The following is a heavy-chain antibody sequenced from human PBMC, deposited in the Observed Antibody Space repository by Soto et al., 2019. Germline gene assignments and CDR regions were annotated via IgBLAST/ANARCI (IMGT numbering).Heavy chain of an antibody. D-gene: IGHD3-3*01. Sequence: GGSLRLSCAASGFTFSSYWMSWVRQAPGKGLEWVANIEQDGSEKYYVDSVKGRFTISRDNAKNSLYLQMNSLRAEDTAVYYCARVSYDFWSGYYNYYYYYMDVWGKGTTVTVSS. V-gene: IGHV3-7*01. CDR2: IEQDGSEK. CDR1: GFTFSSYW. CDR3: ARVSYDFWSGYYNYYYYYMDV. J-gene: IGHJ6*03.